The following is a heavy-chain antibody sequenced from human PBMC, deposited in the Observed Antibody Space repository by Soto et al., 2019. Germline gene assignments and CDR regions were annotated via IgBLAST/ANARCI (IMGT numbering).Heavy chain of an antibody. J-gene: IGHJ4*02. V-gene: IGHV1-3*01. CDR1: GYTFTNYG. Sequence: GASVKVSCKASGYTFTNYGVHWVRQAPGQRLEWMGWINAGDGNTKYSRNFQGRVTIARATSASTAYMELSSLRSEDTAVYYCVRDGAVAGNINFDFWGQGTLGTAPQ. CDR3: VRDGAVAGNINFDF. CDR2: INAGDGNT. D-gene: IGHD6-19*01.